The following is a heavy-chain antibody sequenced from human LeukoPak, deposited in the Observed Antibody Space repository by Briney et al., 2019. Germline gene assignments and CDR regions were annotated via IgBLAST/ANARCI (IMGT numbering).Heavy chain of an antibody. CDR1: GFTVSSNY. D-gene: IGHD1-26*01. J-gene: IGHJ3*02. CDR2: IYSGGST. CDR3: ARERVGATSDAFDI. V-gene: IGHV3-53*01. Sequence: GSLRLSCAASGFTVSSNYMSWVRQAPGKGLEWVSVIYSGGSTYYADSVKGRFTISRDNSKNTLYLQMNSLRAEDTAVYYCARERVGATSDAFDIWGQGTMVTVSS.